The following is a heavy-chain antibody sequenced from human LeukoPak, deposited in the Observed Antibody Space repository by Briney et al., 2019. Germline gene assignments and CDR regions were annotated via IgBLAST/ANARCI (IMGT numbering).Heavy chain of an antibody. CDR3: TRQEVSRGSWVDY. V-gene: IGHV3-73*01. CDR2: IRSKANSYAT. J-gene: IGHJ4*02. D-gene: IGHD1-26*01. CDR1: GFTFSGSA. Sequence: GGSLRLSCAASGFTFSGSAMHWVRQASGKGLEWVGRIRSKANSYATAYAASVKGRFTISRDDSKNTAYLQMNSLKTEDTAVYYCTRQEVSRGSWVDYWGQGTLVTASS.